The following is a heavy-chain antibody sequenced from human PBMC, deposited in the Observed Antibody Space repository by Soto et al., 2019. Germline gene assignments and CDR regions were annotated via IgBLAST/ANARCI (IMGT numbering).Heavy chain of an antibody. J-gene: IGHJ4*02. CDR2: FPHNVGD. Sequence: TLSRSRSVSGDSISNGACFWSWIRQHTGKGLEWITYFPHNVGDYHKPSLDSRVTMSVDKSKIHFSLKLSSLTAADTAVYYCARATRVTTSGTTTYYFDYCAQGTLVTVSS. V-gene: IGHV4-31*03. CDR1: GDSISNGACF. D-gene: IGHD4-17*01. CDR3: ARATRVTTSGTTTYYFDY.